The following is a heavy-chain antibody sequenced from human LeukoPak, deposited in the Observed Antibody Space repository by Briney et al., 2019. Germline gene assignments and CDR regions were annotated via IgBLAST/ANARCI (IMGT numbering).Heavy chain of an antibody. V-gene: IGHV4-59*08. J-gene: IGHJ4*02. Sequence: SETLSLTCTVSGASISTYYWSWIRQPPVKGLEWIGCIFYSGSTNSGNTNYNPSLKSRVTIAVDTSKNQFSLKLSSVTAADTAVYYCARHSTIEPRPDYWGQGTLVTVSS. CDR2: IFYSGSTN. D-gene: IGHD6-6*01. CDR1: GASISTYY. CDR3: ARHSTIEPRPDY.